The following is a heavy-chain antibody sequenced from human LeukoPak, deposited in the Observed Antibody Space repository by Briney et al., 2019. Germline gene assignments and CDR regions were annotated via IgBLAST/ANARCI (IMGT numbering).Heavy chain of an antibody. D-gene: IGHD5-18*01. V-gene: IGHV1-2*02. J-gene: IGHJ4*02. CDR3: ARGQYRYAVDF. CDR2: INPNNGDT. CDR1: GYSLPAKF. Sequence: ATVKVSCKASGYSLPAKFMHWVRQAPGQGLEWMGWINPNNGDTTYTQKFQGRVTMTRDTSISTAYLELSSLTSDDTAVYYCARGQYRYAVDFWGQGTLVTVSS.